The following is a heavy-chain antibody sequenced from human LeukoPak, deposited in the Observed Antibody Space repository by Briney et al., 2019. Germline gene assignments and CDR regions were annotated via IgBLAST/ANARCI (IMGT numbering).Heavy chain of an antibody. V-gene: IGHV3-7*01. CDR1: GFTFSSYE. CDR3: ARGGGPAYYDFWSGYLAGPWFDP. D-gene: IGHD3-3*01. CDR2: IKQDGSEK. Sequence: GSLLLSCAASGFTFSSYEMNWVRQAPGKGLEWVANIKQDGSEKYYVDSVKGRFTISRDNAKNSLYLQMNSLRAEDTAVYYCARGGGPAYYDFWSGYLAGPWFDPWGQGTLVTVSS. J-gene: IGHJ5*02.